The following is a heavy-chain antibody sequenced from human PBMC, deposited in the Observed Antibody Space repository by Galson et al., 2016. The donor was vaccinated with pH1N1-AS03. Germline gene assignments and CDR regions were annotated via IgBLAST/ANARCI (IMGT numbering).Heavy chain of an antibody. Sequence: SLRLSCAASEFSFSRFAMAWVRQAPGKGLEWVSSIIGSGENTWYAESAKGRFTISRDNSKKPLYLQLNSLRAEDTALYYCAKGSGYCSDATCYRFDRWGQGTLVTVSS. CDR1: EFSFSRFA. V-gene: IGHV3-23*01. CDR2: IIGSGENT. J-gene: IGHJ4*02. D-gene: IGHD2-15*01. CDR3: AKGSGYCSDATCYRFDR.